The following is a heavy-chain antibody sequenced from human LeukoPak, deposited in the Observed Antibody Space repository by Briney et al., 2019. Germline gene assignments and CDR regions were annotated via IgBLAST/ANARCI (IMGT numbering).Heavy chain of an antibody. CDR1: GFIFNNYA. V-gene: IGHV3-30-3*01. Sequence: GGSLRLSCAASGFIFNNYAMSWVRQAPGKGLEWVAVTSYDGSDKHYIDSVKGRFTISRDNSKNTLFLQMNSLRAEDTAVYYCARDYWFDPWGHETLVTVSS. J-gene: IGHJ5*02. CDR2: TSYDGSDK. CDR3: ARDYWFDP.